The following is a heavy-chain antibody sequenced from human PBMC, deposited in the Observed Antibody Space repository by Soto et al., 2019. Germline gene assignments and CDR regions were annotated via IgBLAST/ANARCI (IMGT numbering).Heavy chain of an antibody. CDR1: GFTVGEEW. D-gene: IGHD6-19*01. CDR2: IKPDGSEK. V-gene: IGHV3-7*03. CDR3: VRDWSSGPFDY. J-gene: IGHJ4*02. Sequence: WRSLRLSCAASGFTVGEEWMSSPRQSPGKGLEWVANIKPDGSEKYYVDSVKGRFTISRDNTKNFLYLQMNSLRADDTAVYYCVRDWSSGPFDYWGQGTPVTVSS.